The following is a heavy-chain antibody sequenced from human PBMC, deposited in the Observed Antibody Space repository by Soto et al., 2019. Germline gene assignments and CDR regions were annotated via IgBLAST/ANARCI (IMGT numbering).Heavy chain of an antibody. V-gene: IGHV3-73*01. CDR3: TRHEGDGMDV. CDR1: GLSFSGSA. J-gene: IGHJ6*02. Sequence: GGSLRLSCAASGLSFSGSAMHWVRQASGKGLEWVGRIRSKFAGYETDYAASVKGRFTISRDESNNTAYLQMNSLETEDTAVYYCTRHEGDGMDVWGQGTTVTVSS. CDR2: IRSKFAGYET.